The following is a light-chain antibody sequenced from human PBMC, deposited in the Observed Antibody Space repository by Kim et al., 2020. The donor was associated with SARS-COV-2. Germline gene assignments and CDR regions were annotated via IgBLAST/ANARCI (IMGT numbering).Light chain of an antibody. CDR1: SLRIFY. V-gene: IGLV3-19*01. J-gene: IGLJ3*02. CDR2: AKD. CDR3: NSRDNSGNRVL. Sequence: SSELTQDPAVSMALGQTVRITCQGDSLRIFYASWYRQKPGQAPVLVIYAKDNRPSGIPDRFSGSSSGDTASLTITGAQAEDEADYYCNSRDNSGNRVLFGGGTQLTVL.